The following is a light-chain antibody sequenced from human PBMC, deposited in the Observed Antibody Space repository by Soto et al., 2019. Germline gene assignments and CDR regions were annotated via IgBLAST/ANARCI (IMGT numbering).Light chain of an antibody. V-gene: IGKV1-5*03. CDR1: QTISSW. CDR3: QHYTSYSEA. Sequence: DIQMIQSPSTIFGYVGDIVTITCRASQTISSWLAWYQQKPGKAPKLLIYKASTLKSGTPSRFSGSGSGTEFTLTISSLQPDDFATYYCQHYTSYSEAFGQGSKGDI. CDR2: KAS. J-gene: IGKJ1*01.